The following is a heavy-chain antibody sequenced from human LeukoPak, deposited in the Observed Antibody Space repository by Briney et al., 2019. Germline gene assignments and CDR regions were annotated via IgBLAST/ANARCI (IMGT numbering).Heavy chain of an antibody. V-gene: IGHV1-8*03. Sequence: GASVKVSCKASGYTFTSYDVNWVRQATGQGLEWMGWKNPNSGNTGYAQKFQGRVTITADESTSTAYMELSSLRSEDTAVYYCARDGPPTIFGVVADWYFDLWGRGTLVTVSS. D-gene: IGHD3-3*01. CDR3: ARDGPPTIFGVVADWYFDL. CDR2: KNPNSGNT. CDR1: GYTFTSYD. J-gene: IGHJ2*01.